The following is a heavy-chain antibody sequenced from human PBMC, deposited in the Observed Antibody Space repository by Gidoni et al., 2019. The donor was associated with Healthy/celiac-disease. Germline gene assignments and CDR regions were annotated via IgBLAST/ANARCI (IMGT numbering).Heavy chain of an antibody. J-gene: IGHJ3*02. CDR2: IDPSDLYT. D-gene: IGHD6-13*01. CDR3: ARGLEITAAEYDDAFDI. CDR1: GYSFASYW. Sequence: EVQLVQAGAEVKKPGESLRISGKGSGYSFASYWISCVRQMPGKGLEWMGRIDPSDLYTNYIPSFQGHVKISADKAISTAYLQWSSLKDSDTAMYYCARGLEITAAEYDDAFDIWGQGTMVTVSS. V-gene: IGHV5-10-1*01.